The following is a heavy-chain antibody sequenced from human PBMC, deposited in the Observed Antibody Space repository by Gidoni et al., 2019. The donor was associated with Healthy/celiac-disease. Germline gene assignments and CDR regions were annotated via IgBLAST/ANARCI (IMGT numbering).Heavy chain of an antibody. J-gene: IGHJ4*02. CDR2: IRSKAYGGTT. CDR1: GFTFGDDA. Sequence: EVQLVESGGGLVKPGRSLRLSCTASGFTFGDDAMGWVRQAPGKGLEWVGFIRSKAYGGTTEYAASVKGRFTISRDDSKSIAYLQMNSLKTEDTAVYYCTRATPYCGGDCHFDYWGQGTLVTVSS. V-gene: IGHV3-49*04. D-gene: IGHD2-21*01. CDR3: TRATPYCGGDCHFDY.